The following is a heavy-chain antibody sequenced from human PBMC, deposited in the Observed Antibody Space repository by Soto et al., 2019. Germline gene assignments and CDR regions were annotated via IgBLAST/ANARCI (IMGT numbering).Heavy chain of an antibody. CDR2: ISYDGSNK. D-gene: IGHD3-10*01. CDR1: GFTFSSYG. Sequence: QVQLVESGGGVVQPGRSLRLSCAASGFTFSSYGMHWVRQAPGKGLEWVAVISYDGSNKYYADSVKGRFTISRDNSKNTLYLQMNRLRAGDTAVYYCAKVAITMVRGALWVPFDYWGQGTLVTVSS. CDR3: AKVAITMVRGALWVPFDY. V-gene: IGHV3-30*18. J-gene: IGHJ4*02.